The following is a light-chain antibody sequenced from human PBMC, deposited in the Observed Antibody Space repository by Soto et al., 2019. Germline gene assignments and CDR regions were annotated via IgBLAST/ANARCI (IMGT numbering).Light chain of an antibody. CDR1: SSDVGSYNY. CDR2: EVS. V-gene: IGLV2-14*01. J-gene: IGLJ1*01. Sequence: QSALTQPASVSGSPGQSITISCTGTSSDVGSYNYVSWYQQHPGKAPKLMISEVSNRPSGLSNRFSGSKSGNTASLTISGLQAEDEADYYCSSYTSSSTPYVFGTGTKLTVL. CDR3: SSYTSSSTPYV.